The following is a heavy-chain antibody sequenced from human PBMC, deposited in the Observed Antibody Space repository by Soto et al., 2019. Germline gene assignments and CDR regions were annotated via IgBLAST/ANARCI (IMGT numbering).Heavy chain of an antibody. CDR1: GYTFTGYY. CDR2: INPNSGGT. V-gene: IGHV1-2*02. Sequence: QVQLVQSGAEVKNPGASVKVSCKASGYTFTGYYIHFVRQAPGQGLGWMGWINPNSGGTKYAKNFQGRVTLTRDTSISTVYMELSRLRSDDTAVYYCARQLAYCGGDCYTEPLDYWGQGTLVTVSS. D-gene: IGHD2-21*02. CDR3: ARQLAYCGGDCYTEPLDY. J-gene: IGHJ4*02.